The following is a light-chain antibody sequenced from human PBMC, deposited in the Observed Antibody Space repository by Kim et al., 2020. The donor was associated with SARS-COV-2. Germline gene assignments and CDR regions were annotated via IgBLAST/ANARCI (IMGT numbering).Light chain of an antibody. V-gene: IGKV3-15*01. CDR1: QSAGTN. CDR3: QQYNDWPWT. CDR2: DSS. J-gene: IGKJ1*01. Sequence: EIVMTQSPATLSVSPGERATLSCRASQSAGTNLAWYQHKPGQAPRLLISDSSTRATGIPARFSGSGSGTEFTLTISSLQSKDFALYYCQQYNDWPWTFGPGTKVDIK.